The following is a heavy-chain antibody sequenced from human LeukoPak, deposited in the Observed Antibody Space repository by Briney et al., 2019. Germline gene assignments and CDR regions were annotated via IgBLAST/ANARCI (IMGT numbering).Heavy chain of an antibody. Sequence: PSGTLSLTCTVSGGSIRSGGYYWSWIRQHPGKGLEWIGYVYYSGGTYYNPSLKSRVTISVDTSKNQFSLKLSSLTAADTAVYYCARDREYYGSGSYTYYGMDVWGQGTTVTVSS. CDR3: ARDREYYGSGSYTYYGMDV. CDR2: VYYSGGT. J-gene: IGHJ6*02. CDR1: GGSIRSGGYY. D-gene: IGHD3-10*01. V-gene: IGHV4-31*03.